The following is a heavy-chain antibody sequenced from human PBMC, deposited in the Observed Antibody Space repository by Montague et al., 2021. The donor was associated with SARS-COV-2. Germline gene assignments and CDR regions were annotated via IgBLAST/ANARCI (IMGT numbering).Heavy chain of an antibody. J-gene: IGHJ4*02. CDR1: GGSISSANDY. CDR2: IYYSGSS. D-gene: IGHD1-26*01. V-gene: IGHV4-31*03. CDR3: ASQSGSYYNYFDL. Sequence: TLSLTCSVSGGSISSANDYGSWIRQHPRKGLEFIGYIYYSGSSFYNPSLKSRLTISVDTSKNRFSLRLSSLTAADTAIYFCASQSGSYYNYFDLWGQGTLVTVSS.